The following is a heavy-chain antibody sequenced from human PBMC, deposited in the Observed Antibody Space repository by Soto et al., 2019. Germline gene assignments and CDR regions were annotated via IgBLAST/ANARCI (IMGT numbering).Heavy chain of an antibody. CDR2: IIPILGIA. CDR1: GGTFSSYT. CDR3: AEDRYHYYMGV. J-gene: IGHJ6*03. V-gene: IGHV1-69*02. D-gene: IGHD1-20*01. Sequence: QVQLVQSGAEVKKPGSSVKVSCKASGGTFSSYTISWVRQAPGQGLEWMGRIIPILGIANYAQKFQGRVTITADKSTSTAYMELSSLGSEDTAGYYCAEDRYHYYMGVWGKGTTVTVSS.